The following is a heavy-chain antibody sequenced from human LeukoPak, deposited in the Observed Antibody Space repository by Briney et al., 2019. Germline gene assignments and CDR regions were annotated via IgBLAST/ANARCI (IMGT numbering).Heavy chain of an antibody. D-gene: IGHD6-6*01. CDR1: GFTFSIYA. CDR2: ISGNGGST. Sequence: PGGSLRLSCAASGFTFSIYAMSWVRQAPGKGLEWVSAISGNGGSTYYTDSVKGRFTISRDNSRNTLYVQMTRLTAEDTAVYYCAKDGRIAARTHYYYMDVWGKGTTVTVSS. CDR3: AKDGRIAARTHYYYMDV. J-gene: IGHJ6*03. V-gene: IGHV3-23*01.